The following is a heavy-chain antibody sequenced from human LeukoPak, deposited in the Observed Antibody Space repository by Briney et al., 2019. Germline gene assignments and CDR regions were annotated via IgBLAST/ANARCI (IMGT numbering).Heavy chain of an antibody. CDR3: ARDGFEDYYDRSGYYTFFDS. V-gene: IGHV4-4*02. Sequence: SSETLSLTCAVSGGSISSSNWWSWVRQPPGKGLEWIGEIYHTGTIKYNPSLKSRVTISVDKSKNQFSLNLISVTAADTAVYYCARDGFEDYYDRSGYYTFFDSWGQGTPVTVSS. J-gene: IGHJ4*02. CDR2: IYHTGTI. CDR1: GGSISSSNW. D-gene: IGHD3-22*01.